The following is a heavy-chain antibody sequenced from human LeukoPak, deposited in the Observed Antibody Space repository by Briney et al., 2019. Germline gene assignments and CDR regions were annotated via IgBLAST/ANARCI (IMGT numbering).Heavy chain of an antibody. V-gene: IGHV3-23*01. CDR2: ISGSGGST. D-gene: IGHD3-10*01. CDR3: AKDRRVTMVQGAFDI. Sequence: GGSLRLSCAASRFTFSSYAMSWVRQAPGKGLEWVSAISGSGGSTYYADSVKGRFTISRDNSKNTLYLQMNSLRAEDTAVYYCAKDRRVTMVQGAFDIWGQGTMVTVSS. J-gene: IGHJ3*02. CDR1: RFTFSSYA.